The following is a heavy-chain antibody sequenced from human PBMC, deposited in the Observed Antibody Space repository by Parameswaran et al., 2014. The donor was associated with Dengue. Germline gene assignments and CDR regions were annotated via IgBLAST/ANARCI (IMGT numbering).Heavy chain of an antibody. D-gene: IGHD3-16*02. J-gene: IGHJ4*01. V-gene: IGHV1-18*01. CDR2: ISAYNGNT. Sequence: WVRQAPGQGLEWMGWISAYNGNTNYAQKLQGRVTMTTDTSTSTAYMELRSLRSDDTAVYYCAREAESYDYVWGVIVTSGGYYFDYWARNLVTVSS. CDR3: AREAESYDYVWGVIVTSGGYYFDY.